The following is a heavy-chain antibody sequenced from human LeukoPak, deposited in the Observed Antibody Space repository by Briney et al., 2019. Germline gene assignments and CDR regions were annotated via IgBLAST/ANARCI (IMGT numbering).Heavy chain of an antibody. Sequence: PSETLSLTCTVSGGSISSYYWSWIRQPAGKGLEWIGRIYTSGSTNYNPSLKSRVTMSVDTSKNQFSLKLSSVTAADTAVYYCARGRAIFGVASVGDPWGQGTLVTVSS. D-gene: IGHD3-3*01. J-gene: IGHJ5*02. CDR1: GGSISSYY. CDR3: ARGRAIFGVASVGDP. V-gene: IGHV4-4*07. CDR2: IYTSGST.